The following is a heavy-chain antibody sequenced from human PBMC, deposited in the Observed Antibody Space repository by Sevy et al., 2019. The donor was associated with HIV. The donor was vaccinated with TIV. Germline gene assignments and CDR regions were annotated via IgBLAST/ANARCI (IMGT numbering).Heavy chain of an antibody. CDR2: INPNSGGT. J-gene: IGHJ6*02. Sequence: ASVKVSCKASGYTFTGYYTHWVRQAPGQGLEWMGRINPNSGGTNYAQKFQGRVTMTRATSISTAYMELSRLRSDDTAVYYCARDGPPGDFWSGYSGSGYGMDVWGQGTTVTVSS. CDR1: GYTFTGYY. D-gene: IGHD3-3*01. CDR3: ARDGPPGDFWSGYSGSGYGMDV. V-gene: IGHV1-2*06.